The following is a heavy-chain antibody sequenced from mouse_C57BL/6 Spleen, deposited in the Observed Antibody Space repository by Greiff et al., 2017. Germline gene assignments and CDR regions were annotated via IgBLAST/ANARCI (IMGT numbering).Heavy chain of an antibody. CDR1: GFTFSSYG. V-gene: IGHV5-6*02. Sequence: EVKLMESGGDLVKPGGSLKLSCAASGFTFSSYGMSWVRQTPDKRLEWVATISSGGSYTYYPDSVKGRFTISRDNAKKPLYLQMSSLKSEDTAMYYCARQEGSITTHFFDYWGQGTTLTVSS. J-gene: IGHJ2*01. CDR3: ARQEGSITTHFFDY. D-gene: IGHD1-1*01. CDR2: ISSGGSYT.